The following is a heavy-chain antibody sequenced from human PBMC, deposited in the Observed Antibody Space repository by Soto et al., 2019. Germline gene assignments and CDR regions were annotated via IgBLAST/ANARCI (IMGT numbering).Heavy chain of an antibody. V-gene: IGHV3-23*01. CDR3: ARDQIRYYDSSGYYENSGVYFDY. Sequence: GGSLRLSCAASGFTFSSYAMSWVRQAPGKGLEWVSAISGSGGSTYYADSVKGRFTISRDNSKNTLYLQMNSLRAEDTAAYYCARDQIRYYDSSGYYENSGVYFDYWGQGTLVTVSS. CDR1: GFTFSSYA. CDR2: ISGSGGST. D-gene: IGHD3-22*01. J-gene: IGHJ4*02.